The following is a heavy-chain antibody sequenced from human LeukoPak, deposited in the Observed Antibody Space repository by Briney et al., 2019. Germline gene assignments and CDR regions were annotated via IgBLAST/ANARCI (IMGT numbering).Heavy chain of an antibody. J-gene: IGHJ4*02. Sequence: GGSLRLSCAPSGFTFSNAWMSWVRQAPGKGLEWVGRIKSKTDGGTTDYAAPVKGRFTISRDNAKNTLYLQMNSLRAEDTAVYYCASEEGYYWGQGTLVTVSS. CDR1: GFTFSNAW. CDR2: IKSKTDGGTT. V-gene: IGHV3-15*05. CDR3: ASEEGYY.